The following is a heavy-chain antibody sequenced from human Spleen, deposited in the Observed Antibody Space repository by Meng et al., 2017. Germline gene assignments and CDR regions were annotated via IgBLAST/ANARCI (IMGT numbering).Heavy chain of an antibody. CDR2: IKSNTDGGTA. V-gene: IGHV3-15*01. CDR3: TWDDKAVSDY. D-gene: IGHD1-26*01. Sequence: ESGGDFVHPGGSTRLHCAASGFHFKNAWMSWFRQAPGKGLEWVGRIKSNTDGGTAEYAAPVTGRFTISRDDSKSTLYLQMSGLRIDDTGVYYCTWDDKAVSDYWGQGTLVTVSS. CDR1: GFHFKNAW. J-gene: IGHJ4*02.